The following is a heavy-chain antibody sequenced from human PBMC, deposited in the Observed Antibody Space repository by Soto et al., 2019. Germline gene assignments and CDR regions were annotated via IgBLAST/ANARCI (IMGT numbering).Heavy chain of an antibody. CDR2: ISGSGGST. J-gene: IGHJ4*02. CDR3: AKSPYYDVWSGFLLSDY. D-gene: IGHD3-3*01. CDR1: GFTFSSYA. V-gene: IGHV3-23*01. Sequence: GGSLRLSCAASGFTFSSYAMSWVRQAPGKGLEWVSAISGSGGSTYYADSVKGRFTISRDNSKNTLYLQMNSLRAEDTAVYYCAKSPYYDVWSGFLLSDYWGQGTLVTVSS.